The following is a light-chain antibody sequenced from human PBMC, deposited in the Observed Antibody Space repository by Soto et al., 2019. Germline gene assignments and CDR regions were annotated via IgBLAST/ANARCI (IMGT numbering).Light chain of an antibody. V-gene: IGKV3-15*01. Sequence: EIVMTQSPATLSVSPGERATLSCRASQSVSSNLAWYHQKPGQAPRLLIYGSSTRATGIPARFSGSGSGTEFTLTISSLQSEDFEVYYCQQYNKWPQTFGQGTKVDIK. CDR3: QQYNKWPQT. J-gene: IGKJ1*01. CDR2: GSS. CDR1: QSVSSN.